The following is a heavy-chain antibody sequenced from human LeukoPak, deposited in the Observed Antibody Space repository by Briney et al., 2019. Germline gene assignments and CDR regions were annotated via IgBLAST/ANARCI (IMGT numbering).Heavy chain of an antibody. CDR2: INHSGST. D-gene: IGHD2-2*01. CDR3: ARGAVPAARDFYYYYYMDV. J-gene: IGHJ6*03. V-gene: IGHV4-34*01. Sequence: PSETLSLTCAVYGGSFSGYYWSWIRQPPGKGLEWIGEINHSGSTNYNPSLKSRVTISVDMSKNQFSLKLSSVTAADTAVYYCARGAVPAARDFYYYYYMDVWGKGTTVTVSS. CDR1: GGSFSGYY.